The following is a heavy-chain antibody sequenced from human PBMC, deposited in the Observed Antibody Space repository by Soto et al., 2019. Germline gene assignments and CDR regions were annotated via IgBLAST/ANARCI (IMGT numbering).Heavy chain of an antibody. CDR3: ARHTPAISISDH. Sequence: SETLSLTCTVSGGSISSSSYYWGWIRQPPGNGLEWIGSIYYSGSTYYNPSLKSRVTVSVDTSKNQFSLKLSSVTAADTAVYYCARHTPAISISDHWGQGTLVTVSS. V-gene: IGHV4-39*01. D-gene: IGHD2-15*01. J-gene: IGHJ4*02. CDR1: GGSISSSSYY. CDR2: IYYSGST.